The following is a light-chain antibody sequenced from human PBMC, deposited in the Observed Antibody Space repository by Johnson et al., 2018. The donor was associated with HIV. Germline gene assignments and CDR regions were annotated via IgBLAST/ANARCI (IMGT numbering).Light chain of an antibody. Sequence: QCLLTQPPSVSAAPGQKVTISCSGSSSDMGNYAVSWYQQLPGTAPKLLIYENNKRPSGIPDRFSGSTSGTSATLGITGLQTGDEGDYDCATWDARLSANVFGPGTKVTVL. J-gene: IGLJ1*01. CDR1: SSDMGNYA. CDR2: ENN. V-gene: IGLV1-51*02. CDR3: ATWDARLSANV.